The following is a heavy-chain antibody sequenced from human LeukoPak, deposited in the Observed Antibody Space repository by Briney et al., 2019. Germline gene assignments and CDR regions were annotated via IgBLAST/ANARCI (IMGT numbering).Heavy chain of an antibody. CDR1: GFTFSNYA. D-gene: IGHD1-7*01. V-gene: IGHV3-30-3*01. CDR2: ISYVGSNK. Sequence: PGRSLRLSCAASGFTFSNYAMNWVRQAPGKGLEWVAVISYVGSNKYYADSVKGRFTISRDNSKKTLYLQMNSLRAEDTAVYYCARDRGLDLSVYYLDYWGQGTLVTVSS. CDR3: ARDRGLDLSVYYLDY. J-gene: IGHJ4*02.